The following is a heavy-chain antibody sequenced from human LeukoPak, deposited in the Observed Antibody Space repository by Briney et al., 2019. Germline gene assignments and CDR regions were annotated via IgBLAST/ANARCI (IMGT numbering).Heavy chain of an antibody. J-gene: IGHJ3*02. V-gene: IGHV4-59*01. Sequence: ASETLSLTCTVSGGSISTYYWSLIRQPPGKGLEWIGYIYYSGSTNYNPSLKSRVTISVDTSKNQFSLKLSSVTAADTAVYYCARDLHDAFDIWGQGTMVTVSS. CDR3: ARDLHDAFDI. CDR1: GGSISTYY. CDR2: IYYSGST.